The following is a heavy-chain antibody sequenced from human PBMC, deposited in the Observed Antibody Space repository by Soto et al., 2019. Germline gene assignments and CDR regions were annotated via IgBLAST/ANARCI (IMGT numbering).Heavy chain of an antibody. V-gene: IGHV5-51*01. Sequence: PGESLKISCKGSGYSFTSYWIGWARQMPGKGLEWMGIIYPGDSDTRYSPPFQGQVTISADKSISTAYLQWSSLKASDTAMYYCARRRYYYDSSGYYGLGAFDIWGQGTMVTVSS. J-gene: IGHJ3*02. CDR3: ARRRYYYDSSGYYGLGAFDI. D-gene: IGHD3-22*01. CDR1: GYSFTSYW. CDR2: IYPGDSDT.